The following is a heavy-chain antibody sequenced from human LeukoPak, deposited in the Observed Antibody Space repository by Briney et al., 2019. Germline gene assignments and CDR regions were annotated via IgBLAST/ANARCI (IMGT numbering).Heavy chain of an antibody. J-gene: IGHJ5*02. V-gene: IGHV3-48*01. Sequence: GGSLRLSCAASGFTFSSYSMNWVRQAPGKGLEWVSYITSSGSTIYYADSVKGRFTISRDNAKNLLSLQMNSLRAEDTAVYYCARAGYCSGGSCIRSFDPWGQGTLVTVSS. CDR1: GFTFSSYS. CDR2: ITSSGSTI. CDR3: ARAGYCSGGSCIRSFDP. D-gene: IGHD2-15*01.